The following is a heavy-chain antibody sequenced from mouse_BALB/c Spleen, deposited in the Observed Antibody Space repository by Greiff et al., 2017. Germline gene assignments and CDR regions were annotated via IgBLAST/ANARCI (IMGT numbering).Heavy chain of an antibody. CDR3: ARLHYGSSYLDY. Sequence: VKLQESGAELARPGASVKMSCKASGYTFTSYTMHWVKQRPGQGLEWIGYINPSSGYTNYNQKFKDKATLTADKSSSTAYMQLSSLTSEDSAVYYCARLHYGSSYLDYWGQGTTLTVSS. CDR1: GYTFTSYT. J-gene: IGHJ2*01. CDR2: INPSSGYT. V-gene: IGHV1-4*01. D-gene: IGHD1-1*01.